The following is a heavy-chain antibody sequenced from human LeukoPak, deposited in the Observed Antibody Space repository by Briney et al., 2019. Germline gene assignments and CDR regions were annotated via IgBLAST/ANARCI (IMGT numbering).Heavy chain of an antibody. Sequence: GGSLRLSCVASGFTFSSYAMSGVRQAPGKGLEGGSAISGSGGSTYYADSVKGRFTISRDNSKNTLYLQMNSLRAEDTAVYYCAKDCGGDCFNTFDYWGQGTLVTVSS. CDR2: ISGSGGST. V-gene: IGHV3-23*01. CDR3: AKDCGGDCFNTFDY. CDR1: GFTFSSYA. D-gene: IGHD2-21*02. J-gene: IGHJ4*02.